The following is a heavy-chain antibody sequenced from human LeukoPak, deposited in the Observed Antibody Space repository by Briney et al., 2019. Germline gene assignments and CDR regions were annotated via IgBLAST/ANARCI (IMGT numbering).Heavy chain of an antibody. CDR1: GFTFSSYS. Sequence: PGGSLRLSCAASGFTFSSYSMNWVRQAPGKGLEWVSSISSSSSYIYYADSVKGRFTISRDNAKNSLYLQMNSLRAEDTAVYYCARDTVEAAGSFDSWGQGALVTVSS. D-gene: IGHD6-25*01. CDR3: ARDTVEAAGSFDS. V-gene: IGHV3-21*01. CDR2: ISSSSSYI. J-gene: IGHJ4*02.